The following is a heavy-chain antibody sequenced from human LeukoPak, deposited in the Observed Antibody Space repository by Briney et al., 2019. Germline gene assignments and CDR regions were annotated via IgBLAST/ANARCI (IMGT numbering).Heavy chain of an antibody. Sequence: GGSLRLSCAASGFTFSSYWMSWVRQAPGKGLEWVANIKQDGSEKYYVDSVKGRFTISRDNAKNSLYLQMNSLRSEDTAVYYCARARYYDSSGYPTFDYWGQGTLVTVSS. CDR3: ARARYYDSSGYPTFDY. J-gene: IGHJ4*02. D-gene: IGHD3-22*01. V-gene: IGHV3-7*03. CDR2: IKQDGSEK. CDR1: GFTFSSYW.